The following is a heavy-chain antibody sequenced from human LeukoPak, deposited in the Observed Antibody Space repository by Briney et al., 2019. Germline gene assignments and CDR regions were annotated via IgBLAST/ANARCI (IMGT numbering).Heavy chain of an antibody. V-gene: IGHV4-34*01. CDR3: ARSKRRVVVVPAAIQGRGNWFDP. Sequence: SETLSLTCAVYGGSFSGYYWSWIRQPPGKGLEWIGEINHSGSTYYNPSLKSRVTISVDTSKNQFSLKLSSVTAADTAVYYCARSKRRVVVVPAAIQGRGNWFDPWGQGTLVTVSS. CDR1: GGSFSGYY. D-gene: IGHD2-2*02. J-gene: IGHJ5*02. CDR2: INHSGST.